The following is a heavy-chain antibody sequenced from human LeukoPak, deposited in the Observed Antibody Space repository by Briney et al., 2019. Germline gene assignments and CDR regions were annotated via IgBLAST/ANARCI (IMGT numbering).Heavy chain of an antibody. CDR2: ISANGGAT. J-gene: IGHJ4*02. Sequence: GGSLRLSCAASGFTFSNFAMSWVRQAPGKGLVCVSLISANGGATYYADSVKGRFTISRDNSKSTLYLQMNSLRADDTAVYYCAKASGSPYYFDYWGQGTLVTVSS. CDR1: GFTFSNFA. CDR3: AKASGSPYYFDY. V-gene: IGHV3-23*01. D-gene: IGHD3-10*01.